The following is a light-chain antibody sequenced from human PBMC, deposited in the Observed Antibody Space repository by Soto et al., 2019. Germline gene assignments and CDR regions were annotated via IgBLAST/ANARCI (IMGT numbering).Light chain of an antibody. CDR3: QQYSNWPTGIT. CDR2: GAS. J-gene: IGKJ3*01. CDR1: QSVRSN. Sequence: EIVMTQSPDTLSVSPGERATLSCRASQSVRSNLAWYRQKPGQAPRLLIYGASTRATGVPARFSGSGSGTEFTLNIGSRQSEDFAVYYCQQYSNWPTGITFGPGTKVDIK. V-gene: IGKV3-15*01.